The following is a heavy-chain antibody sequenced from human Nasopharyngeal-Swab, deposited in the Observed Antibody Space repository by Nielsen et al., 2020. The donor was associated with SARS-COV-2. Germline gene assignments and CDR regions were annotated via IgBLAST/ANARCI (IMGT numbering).Heavy chain of an antibody. J-gene: IGHJ4*02. CDR2: INPSGGST. Sequence: WVRQAPGQGLEWMGIINPSGGSTSYAQKFQGRVTMTRDTSTSTVYMELSSLRSEDPAVYYCARITVAAADYWGQGTLVTVSS. V-gene: IGHV1-46*01. D-gene: IGHD6-19*01. CDR3: ARITVAAADY.